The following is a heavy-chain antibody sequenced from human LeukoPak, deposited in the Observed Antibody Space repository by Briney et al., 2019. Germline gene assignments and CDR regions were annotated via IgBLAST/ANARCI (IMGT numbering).Heavy chain of an antibody. D-gene: IGHD4-17*01. Sequence: GGSLRLSCAASGFTFSSYGMHWVRQAPGKGLEWVAFIRYDGSNKYYADSVKGRFTISRDNSKNTLYLQMNSLRAADTAVYYCAKSHPSVTTFDYWGQGTLVTVSS. CDR3: AKSHPSVTTFDY. CDR2: IRYDGSNK. CDR1: GFTFSSYG. V-gene: IGHV3-30*02. J-gene: IGHJ4*02.